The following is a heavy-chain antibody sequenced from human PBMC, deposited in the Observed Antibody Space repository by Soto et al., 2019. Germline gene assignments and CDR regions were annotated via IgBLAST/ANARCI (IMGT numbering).Heavy chain of an antibody. CDR1: GGSFSGYY. Sequence: PSETLSLTCAIYGGSFSGYYWSWIRQPPGKGPEWIGEINHSGSTNYNPSLKSRVTISVDTSKNQFSLKLSSVTAADTAVYYCARVLRDSSGYHLPYYYYGMDVWGQGTTVTVSS. D-gene: IGHD3-22*01. CDR2: INHSGST. V-gene: IGHV4-34*01. CDR3: ARVLRDSSGYHLPYYYYGMDV. J-gene: IGHJ6*02.